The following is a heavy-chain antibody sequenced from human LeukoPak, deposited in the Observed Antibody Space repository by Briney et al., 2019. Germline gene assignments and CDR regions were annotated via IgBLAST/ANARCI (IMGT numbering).Heavy chain of an antibody. CDR3: ARVEPGSYLGTNWFDP. V-gene: IGHV1-69*13. CDR2: IIPIFGTA. CDR1: GGTFSSYA. J-gene: IGHJ5*02. Sequence: SVKVCCKASGGTFSSYAISWVRQAPGQGLEWMGGIIPIFGTANYAQKFQGRVTITADESTSTAYMELSSLRSEDTAVYYCARVEPGSYLGTNWFDPWGQGTLVTVSS. D-gene: IGHD3-10*01.